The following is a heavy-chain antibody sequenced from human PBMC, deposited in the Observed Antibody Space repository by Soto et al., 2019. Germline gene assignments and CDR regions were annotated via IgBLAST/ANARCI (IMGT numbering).Heavy chain of an antibody. Sequence: PGDALKISXKGSGYSFTSYWSSWVRQMPGKGLVWMGRIDPSDSYINYSPSFQGHVTISADKSISTAYLQWSSLKASDTAMYYCARLPLAAAYSDANTWGQGTLVTVSS. J-gene: IGHJ5*02. D-gene: IGHD6-13*01. CDR1: GYSFTSYW. CDR2: IDPSDSYI. V-gene: IGHV5-10-1*01. CDR3: ARLPLAAAYSDANT.